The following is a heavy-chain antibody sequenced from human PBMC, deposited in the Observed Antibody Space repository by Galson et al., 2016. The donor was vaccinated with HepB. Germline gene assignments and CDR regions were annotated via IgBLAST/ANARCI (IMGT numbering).Heavy chain of an antibody. Sequence: CAISGDSVSSNSVTWNWIRQSPSRGLEWLGRTYYRSKWDNEYAVSVRSRMTINPDTSKNQFSLQLNSVTPEDTAVYYCAADYHDTYFDPWGQGTLVTVSS. D-gene: IGHD3-16*02. CDR3: AADYHDTYFDP. J-gene: IGHJ5*02. CDR2: TYYRSKWDN. V-gene: IGHV6-1*01. CDR1: GDSVSSNSVT.